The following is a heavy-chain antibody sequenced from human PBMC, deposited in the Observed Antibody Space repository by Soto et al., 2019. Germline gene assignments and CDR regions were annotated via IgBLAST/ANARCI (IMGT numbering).Heavy chain of an antibody. CDR3: ARVVPDYDILTGPNYYFDY. J-gene: IGHJ4*02. CDR2: IYYSGST. V-gene: IGHV4-61*10. D-gene: IGHD3-9*01. Sequence: SETLSLTCTVSGVSISSDYCHWTWKRKATGKGLEWIGYIYYSGSTNYNPSLKSRVTISVDTSKNQFSLKLSSVTAADTAVYYCARVVPDYDILTGPNYYFDYWGQGTLVTVSS. CDR1: GVSISSDYCH.